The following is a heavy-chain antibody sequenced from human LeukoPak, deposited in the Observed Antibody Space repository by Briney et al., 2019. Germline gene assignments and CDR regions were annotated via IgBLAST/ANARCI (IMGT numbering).Heavy chain of an antibody. CDR3: ARGATTAFHFDY. CDR2: IYRSGST. D-gene: IGHD1-26*01. Sequence: SETLSLTCAVSGYSISSGYYWGWIRQSPGKGLEWIGTIYRSGSTYYNNPSLKSRVTISVDTSKNQFSLKLSSVTAADTAVYYCARGATTAFHFDYWGQGTLVTVSS. CDR1: GYSISSGYY. J-gene: IGHJ4*02. V-gene: IGHV4-38-2*01.